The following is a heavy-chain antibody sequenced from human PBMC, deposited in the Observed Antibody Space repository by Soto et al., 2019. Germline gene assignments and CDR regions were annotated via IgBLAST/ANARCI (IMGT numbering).Heavy chain of an antibody. V-gene: IGHV6-1*01. CDR3: ARDYGDVWFGPNSDYYYYYMDV. CDR1: GDSVSSNSAA. D-gene: IGHD3-10*01. J-gene: IGHJ6*03. Sequence: SQTLSLTCAISGDSVSSNSAAWNWIRQSPSRGLEWLGRTYYRSKWYNDYAVSVKSRITINPDTSKNQFSLQLNSVTPEDTAVYYCARDYGDVWFGPNSDYYYYYMDVWGKGTTVTVSS. CDR2: TYYRSKWYN.